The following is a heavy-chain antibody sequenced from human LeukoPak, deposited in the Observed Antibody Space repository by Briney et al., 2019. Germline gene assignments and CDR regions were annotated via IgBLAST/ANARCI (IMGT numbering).Heavy chain of an antibody. D-gene: IGHD3-16*01. CDR2: IYYSGSP. CDR1: GGSLNSYY. J-gene: IGHJ3*02. CDR3: AREARRGGAFDI. Sequence: SETLSLTCTVSGGSLNSYYWSWIRQPPGKVLEWIGYIYYSGSPNYHPSLKTRVTISVDTSKNQCSLKLSSVTAADTAVYYCAREARRGGAFDIWGQGTMVTVSS. V-gene: IGHV4-59*12.